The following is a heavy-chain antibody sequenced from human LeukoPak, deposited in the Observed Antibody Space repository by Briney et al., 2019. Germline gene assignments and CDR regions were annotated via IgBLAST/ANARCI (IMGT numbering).Heavy chain of an antibody. CDR3: ARDDGSGSYPNWFDP. Sequence: SETLSLTCTVSGGSISSSSYYWGWIRQPPGKGLEWIGSIYYSGSTYYNPSLKSRVTISVDTSKNQFSLKLSSVTAADTAVYYCARDDGSGSYPNWFDPWGQGTLVTVSS. CDR2: IYYSGST. J-gene: IGHJ5*02. CDR1: GGSISSSSYY. V-gene: IGHV4-39*07. D-gene: IGHD3-10*01.